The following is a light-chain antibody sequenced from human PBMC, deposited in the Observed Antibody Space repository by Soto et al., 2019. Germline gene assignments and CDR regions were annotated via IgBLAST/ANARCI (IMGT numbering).Light chain of an antibody. CDR3: QQYSDYPWT. CDR1: QTISSW. Sequence: DIPLTQSLCTLSGSLRERVGIXCGASQTISSWLAWYQQKPGKAPKVLISDASSLKSGVPSRFSGSGSGTEFTLTISSLQPDDFATYYCQQYSDYPWTFGQGTKVDIK. J-gene: IGKJ1*01. V-gene: IGKV1-5*01. CDR2: DAS.